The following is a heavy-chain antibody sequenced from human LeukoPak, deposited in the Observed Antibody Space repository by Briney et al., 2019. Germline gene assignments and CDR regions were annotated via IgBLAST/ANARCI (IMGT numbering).Heavy chain of an antibody. Sequence: GSLRLSCAASGFTFSSFAMSWVRQAPGKGLQWVSAISDSGGGTFYADSVKGRFTISRDNSKNTLYLQMNSLRAEDTAVYYCAKVGVGWVAFEYWGQATLVTLSS. CDR3: AKVGVGWVAFEY. J-gene: IGHJ4*02. CDR1: GFTFSSFA. V-gene: IGHV3-23*01. D-gene: IGHD3-16*01. CDR2: ISDSGGGT.